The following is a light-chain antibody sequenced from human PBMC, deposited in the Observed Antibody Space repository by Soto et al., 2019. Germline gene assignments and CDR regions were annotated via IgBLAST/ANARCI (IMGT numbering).Light chain of an antibody. CDR3: QQYENWPPYS. CDR2: WGS. V-gene: IGKV3-15*01. J-gene: IGKJ2*03. Sequence: TQSPATLSVSLGEEVSLSCRASQSVGPNLAWYQQRPGQAPRLLIHWGSTMANGVPARLRGSGRGTDFTLTISNLQSEDLAVYYCQQYENWPPYSFGQGTRLEIK. CDR1: QSVGPN.